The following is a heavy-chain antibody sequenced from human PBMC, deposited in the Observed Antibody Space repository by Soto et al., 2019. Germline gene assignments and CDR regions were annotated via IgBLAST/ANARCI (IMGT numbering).Heavy chain of an antibody. CDR3: AIFYLAAPDDYDYYGMDV. CDR2: ISGSGGST. V-gene: IGHV3-23*01. J-gene: IGHJ6*02. Sequence: EVQLLESGGGLVQPGGSLRLSCAASGFTFSSYAMSWVRQAPGKGLEWVSAISGSGGSTYYADSVKGRFTISRDNSKNTLYLQVNILRAEDAAVYYCAIFYLAAPDDYDYYGMDVWGPGTTVTVAS. CDR1: GFTFSSYA. D-gene: IGHD6-6*01.